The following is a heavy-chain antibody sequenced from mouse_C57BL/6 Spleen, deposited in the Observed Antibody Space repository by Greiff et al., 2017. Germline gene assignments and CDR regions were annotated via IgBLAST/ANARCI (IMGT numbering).Heavy chain of an antibody. D-gene: IGHD4-1*01. CDR2: ISDGGSYT. CDR3: ARDRWVYYFDD. CDR1: GFTFSSYA. V-gene: IGHV5-4*01. Sequence: EVKLVESGGGLVKPGGSLQLSCAAPGFTFSSYAMSWVRQTPEKRLEWVATISDGGSYTSYQDNVKGRFTISRDNAKNNLYLQMRHLKSEDTAMYYCARDRWVYYFDDWGQGTTLTVSS. J-gene: IGHJ2*01.